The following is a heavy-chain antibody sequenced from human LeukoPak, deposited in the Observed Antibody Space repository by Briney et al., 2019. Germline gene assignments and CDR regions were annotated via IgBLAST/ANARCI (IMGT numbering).Heavy chain of an antibody. J-gene: IGHJ3*02. CDR2: IISDGSSR. CDR3: ARDRGAAALDI. D-gene: IGHD6-13*01. CDR1: GFTFSSYW. V-gene: IGHV3-74*01. Sequence: GGSLRLSCAASGFTFSSYWMHWVRQAPGKGLVRVSRIISDGSSRSYADSVKGRFTISRDSAKNTLYLQMNSLRAEDTAVYYCARDRGAAALDIWGQGTMVTVSS.